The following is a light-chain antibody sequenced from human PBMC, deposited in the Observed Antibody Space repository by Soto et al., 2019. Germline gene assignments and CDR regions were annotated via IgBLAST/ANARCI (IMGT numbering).Light chain of an antibody. CDR2: EVT. CDR1: NSDVGGYNY. J-gene: IGLJ2*01. Sequence: QSVLTQPASVSGSPGQSITISCTGSNSDVGGYNYVSWYQRHPGKAPKLLIYEVTNRPSGVSNRFSGSKSGNTASLTISGLQAEDEADYYCCSYTTSSTLVVFGGGTKLTVL. V-gene: IGLV2-14*01. CDR3: CSYTTSSTLVV.